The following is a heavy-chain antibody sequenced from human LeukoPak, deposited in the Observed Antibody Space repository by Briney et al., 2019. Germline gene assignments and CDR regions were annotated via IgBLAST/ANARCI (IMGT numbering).Heavy chain of an antibody. D-gene: IGHD3-22*01. J-gene: IGHJ4*02. CDR2: ISSGSDTI. V-gene: IGHV3-23*01. CDR3: ARDDYYDSSGLDN. CDR1: GFTFSAYA. Sequence: GGSLRLSCAASGFTFSAYAMSWVRQAPGKGLEWVSAISSGSDTIYYADSVKGRFAISRDNSRNTLYLQMNSLRAEDTAVYYCARDDYYDSSGLDNWGQGTLVTVSS.